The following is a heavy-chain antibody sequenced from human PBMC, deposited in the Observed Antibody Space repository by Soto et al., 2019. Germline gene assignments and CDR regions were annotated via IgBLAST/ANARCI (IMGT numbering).Heavy chain of an antibody. V-gene: IGHV3-23*01. CDR1: GFTFISYG. J-gene: IGHJ3*02. CDR2: ISGSGGTT. D-gene: IGHD4-17*01. Sequence: EVQVLESGGGLVQPGGSLRLSCAASGFTFISYGMSWVRQAPGKGLEWVSAISGSGGTTYYADSVKGRFTISRDNSKNTLYLQMNSLRADDTAVYYCAKATATVTLKDAFDIWGQGTMVTVSS. CDR3: AKATATVTLKDAFDI.